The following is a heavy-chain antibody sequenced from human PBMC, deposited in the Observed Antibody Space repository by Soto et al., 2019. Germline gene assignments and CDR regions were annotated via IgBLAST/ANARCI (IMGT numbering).Heavy chain of an antibody. CDR2: ITYDGSNQ. CDR3: PRAPSGSYPEFDY. J-gene: IGHJ4*02. Sequence: PGGSLRLSCAASGFIFSSYTMHWVRQAPGKGPEWVGVITYDGSNQYYADSVKGRFTISRDNSRNMLFLQMNSLRPDDTAVYYCPRAPSGSYPEFDYWGQGTLVTVSS. CDR1: GFIFSSYT. V-gene: IGHV3-30-3*01. D-gene: IGHD1-26*01.